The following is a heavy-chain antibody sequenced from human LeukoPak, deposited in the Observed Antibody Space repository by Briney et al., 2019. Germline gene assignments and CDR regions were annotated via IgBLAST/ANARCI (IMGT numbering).Heavy chain of an antibody. CDR3: AGGSSYYFFDY. CDR2: INPSSGGT. J-gene: IGHJ4*02. D-gene: IGHD6-13*01. V-gene: IGHV1-2*02. CDR1: GYTLSKLS. Sequence: ASVKVSCKVAGYTLSKLSMHWVRQAPGQGPEWMGWINPSSGGTNPAQKFQGRVAMTRDTSISTVYIQLKRLTSDDTAVYYCAGGSSYYFFDYWGQGVLVTVSS.